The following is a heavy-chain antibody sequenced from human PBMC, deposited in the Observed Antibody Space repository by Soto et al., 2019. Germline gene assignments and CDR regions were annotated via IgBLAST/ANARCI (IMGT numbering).Heavy chain of an antibody. V-gene: IGHV1-24*01. CDR1: GYTLTELS. D-gene: IGHD2-2*01. CDR3: ATALRYCSSTSCYVWFDP. Sequence: GASVKVSCTVSGYTLTELSMHWVRQAPGKGLEWTGGFDPEDGETIYAQKFQGRVTMTEDTSTDTAYMELSSLRSEDTAVYYCATALRYCSSTSCYVWFDPWGQGTLVTV. CDR2: FDPEDGET. J-gene: IGHJ5*02.